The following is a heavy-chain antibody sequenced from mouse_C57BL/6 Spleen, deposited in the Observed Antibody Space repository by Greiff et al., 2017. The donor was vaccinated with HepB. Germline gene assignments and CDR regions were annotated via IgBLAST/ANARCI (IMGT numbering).Heavy chain of an antibody. CDR1: GFNIKNTS. D-gene: IGHD1-1*01. CDR2: IDPANGNT. J-gene: IGHJ3*01. CDR3: APVITTVEGFAD. V-gene: IGHV14-3*01. Sequence: VQLQQSVAELVRPGASVKLSCTASGFNIKNTSMHWVKQSPEQGLAWIGRIDPANGNTKYAPKFQGKATITADTSSNTAYLQLSSLTSEDTAIYYCAPVITTVEGFADWGQGTLVTVSA.